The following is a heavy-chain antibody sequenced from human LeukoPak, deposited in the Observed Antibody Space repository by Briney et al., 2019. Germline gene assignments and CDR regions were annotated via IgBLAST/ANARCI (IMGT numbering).Heavy chain of an antibody. V-gene: IGHV4-61*01. Sequence: PSETLSLTCTVSGGSVSSGSYYWSWIRQPPGKGLEWIGYIYYSGSTNYNPSLKSRVTISVDTSKNQFSLKLSSVTPADTAVYYCARDERWNWFDPWGQGTLVTVSS. J-gene: IGHJ5*02. CDR3: ARDERWNWFDP. CDR2: IYYSGST. D-gene: IGHD2-15*01. CDR1: GGSVSSGSYY.